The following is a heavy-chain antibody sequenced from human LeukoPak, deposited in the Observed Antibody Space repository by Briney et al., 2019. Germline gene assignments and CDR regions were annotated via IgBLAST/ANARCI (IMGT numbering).Heavy chain of an antibody. V-gene: IGHV4-59*01. J-gene: IGHJ3*02. Sequence: PSETLSLTCTVSGGSISSYYWSWIRQPPGKGLEWIGYIYYSGSTNYNPSLKSRVTISVDTSKNRFSLKLSSVTAADTAVYYCARDGDSSGYSYIRGQGTMVTVSS. CDR1: GGSISSYY. D-gene: IGHD3-22*01. CDR2: IYYSGST. CDR3: ARDGDSSGYSYI.